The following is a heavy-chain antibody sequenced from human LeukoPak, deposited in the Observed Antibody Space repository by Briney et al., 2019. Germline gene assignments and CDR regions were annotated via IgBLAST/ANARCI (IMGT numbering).Heavy chain of an antibody. CDR3: GYSYYRFDY. Sequence: SETLSLTCTVSGGSISSYYWSWLRQAPGKGLEGIGNVYYSGSTNSNTSLKSRITVSVDTSKSQFSLKLTSVTAADTAVYFRGYSYYRFDYWGQGTLVIVSS. V-gene: IGHV4-59*01. D-gene: IGHD5-18*01. J-gene: IGHJ4*02. CDR1: GGSISSYY. CDR2: VYYSGST.